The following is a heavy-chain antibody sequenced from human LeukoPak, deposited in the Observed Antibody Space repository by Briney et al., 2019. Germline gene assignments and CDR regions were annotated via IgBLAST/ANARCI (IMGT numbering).Heavy chain of an antibody. CDR2: INSDGSST. J-gene: IGHJ4*02. D-gene: IGHD1-26*01. CDR1: GFTFSSYW. Sequence: PGGSLRLSCAASGFTFSSYWMHWVRQAPGKGLVWVSRINSDGSSTSYADSVKGRFTISRDNAKNTLYLQMNSLRAEDTAVYYCARSTPKVGATIDYWGQGTLVTVSS. V-gene: IGHV3-74*01. CDR3: ARSTPKVGATIDY.